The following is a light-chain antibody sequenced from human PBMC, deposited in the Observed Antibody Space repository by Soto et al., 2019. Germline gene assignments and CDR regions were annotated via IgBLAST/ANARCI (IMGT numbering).Light chain of an antibody. V-gene: IGKV3-15*01. CDR3: QHYNNWPRT. CDR1: QSLISN. Sequence: EIVMTQYPATLSVSARDRPTLSCRASQSLISNLAWYHQKPGQAPRLIIYGACTTATDSTARVSGIGTGTEFPLTLRTLPYKVAHPDYCQHYNNWPRTCGQGTK. CDR2: GAC. J-gene: IGKJ2*01.